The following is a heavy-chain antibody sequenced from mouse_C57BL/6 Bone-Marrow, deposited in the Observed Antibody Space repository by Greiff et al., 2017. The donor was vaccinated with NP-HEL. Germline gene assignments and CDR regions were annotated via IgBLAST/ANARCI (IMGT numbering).Heavy chain of an antibody. CDR1: GYTFNSYW. D-gene: IGHD2-1*01. CDR3: AGGNYEAWFAY. V-gene: IGHV1-64*01. J-gene: IGHJ3*01. Sequence: QVQLQQPGAELVKPGASVKLSCKASGYTFNSYWMHWVKQRPGQGLEWIGMIHPNSGSTNYNEKLKSKATLTVDKSSSTAYMQLSSLTSEDSAVYYCAGGNYEAWFAYWGQGTLVTVSA. CDR2: IHPNSGST.